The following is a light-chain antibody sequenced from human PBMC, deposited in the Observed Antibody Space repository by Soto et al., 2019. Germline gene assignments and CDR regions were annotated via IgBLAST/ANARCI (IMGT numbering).Light chain of an antibody. CDR2: GAS. CDR1: QSVSSSY. CDR3: QQYGSSPLFT. V-gene: IGKV3-20*01. J-gene: IGKJ3*01. Sequence: EIVLTQSPGTLSLSPGERATLSCRASQSVSSSYLAWYQQKPGQAPRLLIYGASSRATGIQDRFSGSGSGTDFTLTISRLEPEAFAVYYCQQYGSSPLFTFGPGTKVDIK.